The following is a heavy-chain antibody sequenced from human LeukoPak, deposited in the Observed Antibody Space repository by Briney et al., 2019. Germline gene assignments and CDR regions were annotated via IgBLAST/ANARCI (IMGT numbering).Heavy chain of an antibody. D-gene: IGHD5-18*01. J-gene: IGHJ4*02. V-gene: IGHV4-59*01. CDR3: ARDRLNGYSFAFDY. Sequence: SETLSLTCTISGGSISTYCWSWIRQPPGKGLEWIGYIYYSGSTNYNPSLKSRVTISLDTSKNQFSLKLRSVTAADTAVYYCARDRLNGYSFAFDYWGQGTLATVSS. CDR2: IYYSGST. CDR1: GGSISTYC.